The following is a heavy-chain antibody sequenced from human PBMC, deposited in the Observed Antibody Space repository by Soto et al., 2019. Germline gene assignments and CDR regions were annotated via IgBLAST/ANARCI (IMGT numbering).Heavy chain of an antibody. CDR1: VDSITTYY. D-gene: IGHD6-13*01. CDR2: IDTSGNT. V-gene: IGHV4-4*07. CDR3: ARYSKNCSQTKGRDV. Sequence: SETLSLTCPVSVDSITTYYWSWIRQPAGKGLEWIGRIDTSGNTNYNPSLKSRVTMSVDTSKKQFSLKLTSVTAADTAVYYCARYSKNCSQTKGRDVWGQGPTVPFSS. J-gene: IGHJ6*02.